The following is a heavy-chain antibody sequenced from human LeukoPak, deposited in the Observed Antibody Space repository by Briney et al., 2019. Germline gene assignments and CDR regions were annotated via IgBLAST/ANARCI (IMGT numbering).Heavy chain of an antibody. V-gene: IGHV1-2*02. CDR2: INPNSGGT. J-gene: IGHJ4*02. CDR3: ARGSTLRGDSPYFLDY. D-gene: IGHD3-10*01. CDR1: GYTFTDYY. Sequence: ASVKVSCKASGYTFTDYYMHWVRQAPGQGLEWMGWINPNSGGTNYAQKLQGRVTMTRDPSISTAYMELSRLRSDDTAVYYCARGSTLRGDSPYFLDYWGQGTLVTVSS.